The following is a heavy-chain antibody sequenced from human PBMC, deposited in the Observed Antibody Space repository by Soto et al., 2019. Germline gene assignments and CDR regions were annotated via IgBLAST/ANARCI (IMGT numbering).Heavy chain of an antibody. Sequence: SETLSLTCTVSGGSISSYYWSWIRQPPGKGLEWIGYIYYSGSTNYNPSLKSRVTISVETSKNQFSLKLSSVTAADTAVYYCARHSPFEVATISWGQGTLVTVSS. V-gene: IGHV4-59*08. D-gene: IGHD5-12*01. CDR3: ARHSPFEVATIS. CDR1: GGSISSYY. J-gene: IGHJ4*02. CDR2: IYYSGST.